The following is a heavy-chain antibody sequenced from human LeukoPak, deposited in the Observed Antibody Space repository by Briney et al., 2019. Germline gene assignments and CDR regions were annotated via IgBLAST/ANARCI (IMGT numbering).Heavy chain of an antibody. CDR3: AELGITMIGGV. Sequence: GGSLRLSCAASGFTFSSYGMNWVRQAPGKGLEWVSYISSSSSTIYYADSVKGRFTISRDNAKNSLYLQMNSLRAEDTAVYYCAELGITMIGGVWGKGTTVTVSS. J-gene: IGHJ6*04. V-gene: IGHV3-48*04. CDR2: ISSSSSTI. D-gene: IGHD3-10*02. CDR1: GFTFSSYG.